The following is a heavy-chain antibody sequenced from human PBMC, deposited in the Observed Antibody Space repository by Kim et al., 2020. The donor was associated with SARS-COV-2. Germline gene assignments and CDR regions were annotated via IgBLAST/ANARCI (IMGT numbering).Heavy chain of an antibody. D-gene: IGHD4-17*01. V-gene: IGHV4-59*01. Sequence: SETLSLTCTVSGGSISSYYWSWIRQPPGKGLEWIGYIYYSGSTNYNPSLKSRVTISVDTSKNQFSLKLSSVTAADTAVYYCARGYGDYDYWGQGTLVTVSS. CDR1: GGSISSYY. CDR2: IYYSGST. CDR3: ARGYGDYDY. J-gene: IGHJ4*02.